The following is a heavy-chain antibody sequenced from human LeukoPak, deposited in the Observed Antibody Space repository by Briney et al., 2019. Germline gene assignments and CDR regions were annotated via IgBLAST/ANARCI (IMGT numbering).Heavy chain of an antibody. Sequence: ASVKVSCMASGYTFTSYYLHWVRQAPGQGLEWMGFISPSGGSTGYAEQFQGRVTMTRDTSTNTVYMELSGLRPEDTAVYLYVRAEHGGTVDYWGQGTPVTVSS. CDR1: GYTFTSYY. D-gene: IGHD3-16*01. CDR2: ISPSGGST. J-gene: IGHJ4*02. CDR3: VRAEHGGTVDY. V-gene: IGHV1-46*01.